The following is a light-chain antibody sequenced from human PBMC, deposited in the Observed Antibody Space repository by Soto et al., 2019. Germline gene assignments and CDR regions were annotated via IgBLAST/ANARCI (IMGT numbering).Light chain of an antibody. CDR1: QSVSSS. CDR2: GAS. CDR3: QQYGSSPYT. Sequence: EIVLTQSPGTLSLSPGERATLSCRASQSVSSSLAWYQQKPGQAPRLLIYGASSRATGIPDRFSGSGSGIDFTLTISRLEPDEFAVYYCQQYGSSPYTFGQGTKLEIK. J-gene: IGKJ2*01. V-gene: IGKV3-20*01.